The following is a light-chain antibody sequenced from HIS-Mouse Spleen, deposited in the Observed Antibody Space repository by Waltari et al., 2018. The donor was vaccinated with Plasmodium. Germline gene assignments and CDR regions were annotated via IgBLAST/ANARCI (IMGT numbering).Light chain of an antibody. J-gene: IGKJ1*01. CDR1: QSISSW. Sequence: DIQMTQSPSTLSASVGDRVTITCRASQSISSWLALYQQKPGKAPKLLIYKASSLESGVPSRLSGSGSGTEFTLTISSLQPDDFATYYCQQYNSYSWTFGQGTKVEIK. CDR2: KAS. CDR3: QQYNSYSWT. V-gene: IGKV1-5*03.